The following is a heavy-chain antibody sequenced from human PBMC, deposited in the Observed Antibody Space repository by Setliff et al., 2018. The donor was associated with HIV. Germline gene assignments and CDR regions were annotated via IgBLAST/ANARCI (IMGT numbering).Heavy chain of an antibody. V-gene: IGHV1-18*01. CDR2: ISAYNGNT. CDR1: GGTFSSYA. CDR3: ARGHIFDWLLYGTYAFDF. Sequence: RASVKVSCKASGGTFSSYAISWVRQAPGQGLEWMGGISAYNGNTNYAQKPQGRVTMTTDTSTSTAYMELRSLRSDDTAVYYCARGHIFDWLLYGTYAFDFWGQGTVVTVSS. D-gene: IGHD3-9*01. J-gene: IGHJ3*01.